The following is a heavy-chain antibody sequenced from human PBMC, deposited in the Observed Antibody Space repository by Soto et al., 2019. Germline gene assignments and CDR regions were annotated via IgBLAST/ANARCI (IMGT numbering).Heavy chain of an antibody. CDR3: ARGQSHYSRRYNWFEP. Sequence: QVQLQQWGAGLLKPSETLSLTCAVYGGSFSGYYWSWIRQPPGKGLEWIGEINHSASTNYNPSLKCLVTISVDTSKNQFSLKLSSVTAADTAVYYCARGQSHYSRRYNWFEPWGQGTLVTVSS. J-gene: IGHJ5*02. CDR2: INHSAST. CDR1: GGSFSGYY. D-gene: IGHD4-4*01. V-gene: IGHV4-34*01.